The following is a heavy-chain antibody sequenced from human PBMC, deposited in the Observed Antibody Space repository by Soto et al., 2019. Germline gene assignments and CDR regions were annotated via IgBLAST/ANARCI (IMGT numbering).Heavy chain of an antibody. CDR2: MHASGGT. CDR3: ARGVGYPYYLDY. V-gene: IGHV4-4*07. CDR1: NGSISGYY. D-gene: IGHD1-26*01. J-gene: IGHJ4*02. Sequence: SETLSLTCTVSNGSISGYYWSWIRQSAGKGLEWIGRMHASGGTNFYPSLRSRVTMSVDTSKNQFSLNLNSVTAADTDVSYCARGVGYPYYLDYWGQGTLVTVSS.